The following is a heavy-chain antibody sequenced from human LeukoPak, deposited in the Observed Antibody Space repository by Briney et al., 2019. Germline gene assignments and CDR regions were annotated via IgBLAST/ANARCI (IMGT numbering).Heavy chain of an antibody. CDR1: GFSVSTSY. CDR2: LYDSGDT. Sequence: GGSLRLSCAASGFSVSTSYMSWVRQAPGKGLEYVSVLYDSGDTYYAESVKGRFTISRDNSKNTVYLQMNSLRVEDTAVYYCARAAYDSGGYTANHDFWGQGTLVAVSS. J-gene: IGHJ4*02. V-gene: IGHV3-53*01. D-gene: IGHD3-22*01. CDR3: ARAAYDSGGYTANHDF.